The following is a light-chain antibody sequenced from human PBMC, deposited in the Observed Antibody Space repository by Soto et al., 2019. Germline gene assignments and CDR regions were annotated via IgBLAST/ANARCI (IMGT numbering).Light chain of an antibody. CDR1: QSISSW. J-gene: IGKJ4*01. V-gene: IGKV1-5*01. CDR2: DAS. Sequence: DIQMTQSPSTLSASVGDRVTITCRASQSISSWLAWYQQKPGKAPKLLIYDASSLESGVPSRFSGSGSGTEFTLNISSLQPDDFATYYCQQYNSYPLTFGGGTKVEIE. CDR3: QQYNSYPLT.